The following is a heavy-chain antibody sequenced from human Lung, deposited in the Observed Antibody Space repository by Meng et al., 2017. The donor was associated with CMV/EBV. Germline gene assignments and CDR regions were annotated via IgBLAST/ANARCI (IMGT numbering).Heavy chain of an antibody. D-gene: IGHD3-16*01. J-gene: IGHJ6*02. CDR2: ISGSGGST. CDR1: GFTFSSYA. Sequence: SCAASGFTFSSYAMSWVRQAPGKRLEWVSAISGSGGSTYYADSVKGRFTISRDNSKNALYLQMNSLRAEDTGVYYCAKWGFSPLRSEIYAYHYGMDVWXQGTXVT. CDR3: AKWGFSPLRSEIYAYHYGMDV. V-gene: IGHV3-23*01.